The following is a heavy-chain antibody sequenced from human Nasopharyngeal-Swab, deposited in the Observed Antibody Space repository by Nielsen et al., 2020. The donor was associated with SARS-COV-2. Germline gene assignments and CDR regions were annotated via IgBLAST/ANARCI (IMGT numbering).Heavy chain of an antibody. Sequence: GGSLRLSCAASGFTFSDHYMTWIRQAPGKGLEWVLYISPSSSDTNYADSVKGRFTISRDNAKNSLYLQMNSLRAEDTAVYYCARGHYCMDVWGQGTKVTVSS. V-gene: IGHV3-11*06. CDR1: GFTFSDHY. CDR3: ARGHYCMDV. J-gene: IGHJ6*02. CDR2: ISPSSSDT.